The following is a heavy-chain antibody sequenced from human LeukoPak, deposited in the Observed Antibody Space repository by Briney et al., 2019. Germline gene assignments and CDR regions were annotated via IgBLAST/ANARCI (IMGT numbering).Heavy chain of an antibody. CDR3: ARESTYRDSSGYYRSYFDY. CDR2: XXXDGSEK. D-gene: IGHD3-22*01. V-gene: IGHV3-7*01. Sequence: XXSXXRQXXXXGPEWXXXXXXDGSEKYYVDSVKGRFTISRDNAKNSLNLQMNSLRAEDTAVYYCARESTYRDSSGYYRSYFDYWGQGTLVTVSS. J-gene: IGHJ4*02. CDR1: X.